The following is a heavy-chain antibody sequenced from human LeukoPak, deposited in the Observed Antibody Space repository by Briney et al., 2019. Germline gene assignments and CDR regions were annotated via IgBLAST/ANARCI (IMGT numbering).Heavy chain of an antibody. D-gene: IGHD3/OR15-3a*01. V-gene: IGHV3-33*01. J-gene: IGHJ4*02. CDR1: GFTFSSYG. CDR3: TSHGLAARQFDY. CDR2: IWYDGSNK. Sequence: GRSLRLSCAASGFTFSSYGMHWVRQAPGKGLEWVAVIWYDGSNKFYADSVKGRFTISRDNSKNTLYLQMNSLRAEDTAVYYCTSHGLAARQFDYWGQGTLVTVSS.